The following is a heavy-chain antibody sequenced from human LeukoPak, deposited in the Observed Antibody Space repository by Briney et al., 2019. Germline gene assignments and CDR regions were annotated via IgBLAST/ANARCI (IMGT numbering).Heavy chain of an antibody. D-gene: IGHD3-10*01. CDR1: GFTFSSYW. J-gene: IGHJ4*02. Sequence: PGGSLRLSCAASGFTFSSYWMHWVRQAPGKGLEWVSSISSSSSYIYYADSVKGRFTISRDNAKNSLYLQMNSLRAEDTAVYHCARDEINYGSGSFDYWGQGTLVTVSS. CDR2: ISSSSSYI. CDR3: ARDEINYGSGSFDY. V-gene: IGHV3-21*01.